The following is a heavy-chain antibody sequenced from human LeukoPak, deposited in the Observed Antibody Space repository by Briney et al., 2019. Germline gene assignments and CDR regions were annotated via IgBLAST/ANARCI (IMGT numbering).Heavy chain of an antibody. V-gene: IGHV1-69*13. CDR3: ARSPARGYDILTNYNDY. CDR1: GGTFSSYA. J-gene: IGHJ4*02. Sequence: GASVKVSCKASGGTFSSYAISWVRQAPGQGLEWMGGIIPIFGTANYAQKFQGRVTITADESTSTAYMELSSLRSDDTAVYYCARSPARGYDILTNYNDYWGQGTLVTVSS. CDR2: IIPIFGTA. D-gene: IGHD3-9*01.